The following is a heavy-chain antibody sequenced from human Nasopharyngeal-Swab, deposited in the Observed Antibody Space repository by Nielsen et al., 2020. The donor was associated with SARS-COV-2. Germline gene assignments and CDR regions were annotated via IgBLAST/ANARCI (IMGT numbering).Heavy chain of an antibody. CDR2: ISAYNGNT. CDR1: GYTFTSYG. CDR3: ARDISDIVVVPAAWDY. Sequence: ASVKVSCKAFGYTFTSYGISWVRQAPGQGLEWMGWISAYNGNTNYAQKLQGRVTMTTDTSTSTAYMELRSLRSDDTAVYYCARDISDIVVVPAAWDYWGQGTLVTVSS. J-gene: IGHJ4*02. V-gene: IGHV1-18*01. D-gene: IGHD2-2*01.